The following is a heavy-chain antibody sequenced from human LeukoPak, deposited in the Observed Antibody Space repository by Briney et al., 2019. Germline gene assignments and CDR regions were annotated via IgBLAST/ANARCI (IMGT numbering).Heavy chain of an antibody. Sequence: GGSLRLSCAASGFTFSSYAMHWVRQAPGKGLEWVAVTSYDGSNKYYADSVKGRFTISRDNSKNTLYLQMNSLRAEDTAVYYCARATGGRLRFGELLWTFDYWGQGTLVTVSS. CDR1: GFTFSSYA. CDR2: TSYDGSNK. CDR3: ARATGGRLRFGELLWTFDY. D-gene: IGHD3-10*01. J-gene: IGHJ4*02. V-gene: IGHV3-30-3*01.